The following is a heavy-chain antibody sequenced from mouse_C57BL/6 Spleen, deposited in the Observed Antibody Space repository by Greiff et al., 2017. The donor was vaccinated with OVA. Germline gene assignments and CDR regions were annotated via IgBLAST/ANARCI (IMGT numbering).Heavy chain of an antibody. Sequence: QVTLKECGPGILQSSQTLSLTCSFSGFSLSTSGMGVSWIRQPSGKGLEWLAHIYWDDDKRYNPSLKSRLTISKDTSRNQVFLKITSVDTADTATYYCARRGTTVVATEGAMDYWGQGTSVTVSS. CDR1: GFSLSTSGMG. J-gene: IGHJ4*01. V-gene: IGHV8-12*01. CDR3: ARRGTTVVATEGAMDY. D-gene: IGHD1-1*01. CDR2: IYWDDDK.